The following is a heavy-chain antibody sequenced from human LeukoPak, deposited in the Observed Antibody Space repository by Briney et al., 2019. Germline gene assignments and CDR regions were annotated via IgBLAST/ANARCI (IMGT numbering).Heavy chain of an antibody. CDR1: GFTFSYSA. Sequence: GGSLRLSCAASGFTFSYSAMHWVRQAPGKGLEWVAFIRYDGSDKYYADSVKGRFTISRDNSKNTLYLQMNSLRAEDTAVYYCLRDPFFDYWGQGTLVTVSS. CDR2: IRYDGSDK. J-gene: IGHJ4*02. V-gene: IGHV3-30*02. CDR3: LRDPFFDY.